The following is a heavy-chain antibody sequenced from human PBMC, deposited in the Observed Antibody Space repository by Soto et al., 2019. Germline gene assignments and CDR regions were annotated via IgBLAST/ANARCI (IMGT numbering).Heavy chain of an antibody. V-gene: IGHV4-30-4*02. CDR2: IYYSGST. D-gene: IGHD6-13*01. CDR1: DGSSSSGYYY. J-gene: IGHJ5*02. Sequence: PSDTQSLTCPVSDGSSSSGYYYWSWIRQPPGKGLEWSGYIYYSGSTYYNPSLKSRVTISVDTSKNQFSLKLSSVTAADTAVYSCARGGSSSPFDPRGQGTLVTVSS. CDR3: ARGGSSSPFDP.